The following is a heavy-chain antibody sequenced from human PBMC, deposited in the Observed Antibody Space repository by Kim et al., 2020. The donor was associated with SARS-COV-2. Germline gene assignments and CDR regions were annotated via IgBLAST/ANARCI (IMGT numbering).Heavy chain of an antibody. CDR3: ARAGGIYFDY. V-gene: IGHV4-31*02. J-gene: IGHJ4*02. D-gene: IGHD6-13*01. Sequence: STYSNPALKCRVTISVDPSKNQFSLKLSSVTAADTAVYYCARAGGIYFDYWGQGTLVTVSS. CDR2: ST.